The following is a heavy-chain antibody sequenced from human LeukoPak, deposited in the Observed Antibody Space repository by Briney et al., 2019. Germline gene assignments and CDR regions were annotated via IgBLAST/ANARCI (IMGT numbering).Heavy chain of an antibody. J-gene: IGHJ4*02. D-gene: IGHD1-26*01. CDR3: ARDVGARSTLDY. CDR1: GFTFSSYA. Sequence: GGSLRLSCAASGFTFSSYAMSWVRQAPGKGLEWVAFIRYDGSNKYYADSVKGRFTISRDNSKNTLYLQMNSLRAEDTAVYYCARDVGARSTLDYWGQGTLVTVSS. V-gene: IGHV3-30*02. CDR2: IRYDGSNK.